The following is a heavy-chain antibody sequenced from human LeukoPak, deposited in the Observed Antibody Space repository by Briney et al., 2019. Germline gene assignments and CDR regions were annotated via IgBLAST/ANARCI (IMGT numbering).Heavy chain of an antibody. CDR3: ARVGAYAAVNW. J-gene: IGHJ4*02. D-gene: IGHD1-20*01. V-gene: IGHV3-48*03. CDR2: ISISGTTI. Sequence: PGGSLRLSCAASGFPFSTYEMNWVRQAPGKGLEWVSYISISGTTIYYADSVKGRFTISRDDAKNSLYLQMNSLRAEDTAIYCCARVGAYAAVNWWGQGVLVAVSS. CDR1: GFPFSTYE.